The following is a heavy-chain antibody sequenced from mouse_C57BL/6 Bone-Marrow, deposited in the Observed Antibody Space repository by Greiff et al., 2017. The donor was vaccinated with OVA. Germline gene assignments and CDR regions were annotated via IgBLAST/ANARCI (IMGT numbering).Heavy chain of an antibody. CDR1: GFTFSSYA. J-gene: IGHJ1*03. D-gene: IGHD1-1*01. CDR3: ARDSKVAPRYFDV. Sequence: EVKLMESGGGLVKPGGSLKLSCAASGFTFSSYAMSWVRQTPEKRLEWVATISDGGSYTYYPDNVKGRFTISRDNAKNNLYLQMSHLKSEDTAMYYCARDSKVAPRYFDVWGTGTTVTVSS. V-gene: IGHV5-4*01. CDR2: ISDGGSYT.